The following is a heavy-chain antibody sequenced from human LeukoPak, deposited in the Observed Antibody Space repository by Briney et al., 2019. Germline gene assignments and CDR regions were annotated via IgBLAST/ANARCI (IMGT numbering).Heavy chain of an antibody. J-gene: IGHJ6*02. Sequence: SVKDSCKASGGTFSSYAIIWVRQAPGQGLEWMGRIIPILGIANYAQKFQGRVTIIADKSTSTAYMELSSLRSEDTAVYYCARDGVDTAMVFYYYYGMDVWGQGTTVTVSS. V-gene: IGHV1-69*04. CDR1: GGTFSSYA. CDR2: IIPILGIA. D-gene: IGHD5-18*01. CDR3: ARDGVDTAMVFYYYYGMDV.